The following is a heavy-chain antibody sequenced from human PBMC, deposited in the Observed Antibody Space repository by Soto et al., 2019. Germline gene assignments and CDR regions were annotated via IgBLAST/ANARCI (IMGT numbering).Heavy chain of an antibody. J-gene: IGHJ5*02. CDR1: GYTFTSYA. CDR2: INAGNGNT. D-gene: IGHD2-2*01. Sequence: ASVKVSCKASGYTFTSYAMHWVRQAPGQRLEWMGWINAGNGNTKYSQKFQGRVTITRDTSASTAYMELSSLRSEDTAVYYCARVSSSNRHSFDPWGQGSLVTVSS. CDR3: ARVSSSNRHSFDP. V-gene: IGHV1-3*01.